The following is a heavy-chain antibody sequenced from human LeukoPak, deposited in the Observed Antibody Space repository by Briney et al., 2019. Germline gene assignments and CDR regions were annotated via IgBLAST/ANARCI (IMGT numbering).Heavy chain of an antibody. CDR3: ARGGGYYFDY. J-gene: IGHJ4*02. V-gene: IGHV4-59*12. Sequence: SETLSLTCTVSGGSINTYYWSWVRQPPGKGLEWIGYIYYSGNANYNPSLKSRVTMSVDTSKNQFSLKLSSVTAADTAVYYCARGGGYYFDYWGQGTLVTVSS. D-gene: IGHD6-25*01. CDR1: GGSINTYY. CDR2: IYYSGNA.